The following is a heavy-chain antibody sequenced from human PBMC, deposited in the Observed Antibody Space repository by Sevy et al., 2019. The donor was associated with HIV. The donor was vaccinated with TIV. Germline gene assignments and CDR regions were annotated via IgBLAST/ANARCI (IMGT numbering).Heavy chain of an antibody. D-gene: IGHD5-18*01. CDR3: AKKMGGGSGMAFLVDY. V-gene: IGHV3-23*01. CDR2: ISGTGDDT. J-gene: IGHJ4*02. CDR1: GFTFRSFA. Sequence: GGSLRLSCAASGFTFRSFAMGWVRQAPGKGLDWISVISGTGDDTYYADSVKGRFTISRDNSKNTLFLQMNSLRAEDTAIFYCAKKMGGGSGMAFLVDYWGQGTLVTVSS.